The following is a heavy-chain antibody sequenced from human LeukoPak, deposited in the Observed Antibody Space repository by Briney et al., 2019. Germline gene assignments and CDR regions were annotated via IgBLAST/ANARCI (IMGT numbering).Heavy chain of an antibody. Sequence: SETLSLTCTVSGGSISGYYWSWIRQPPGKGLEWIGEINHSGSTNYNPSLKSRVTISVDTSKNQFSLKLSSVTAADTAVYYCARGRGGKRGYFDYWGQGTLVTVSS. J-gene: IGHJ4*02. CDR1: GGSISGYY. CDR2: INHSGST. V-gene: IGHV4-34*01. D-gene: IGHD3-16*01. CDR3: ARGRGGKRGYFDY.